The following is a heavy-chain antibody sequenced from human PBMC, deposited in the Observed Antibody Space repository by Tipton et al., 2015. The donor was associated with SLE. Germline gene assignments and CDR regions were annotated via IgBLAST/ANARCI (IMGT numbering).Heavy chain of an antibody. V-gene: IGHV3-73*01. D-gene: IGHD4-17*01. Sequence: SLRLSCAASGLTFSGSSMHWVRQASGKGLEWVGRVGRKADNYATSYAASVKGRFTISRDDSKNTTYLQMNSLKNEDTAVYYCTRYGYWGQGTLVTVST. J-gene: IGHJ4*02. CDR2: VGRKADNYAT. CDR3: TRYGY. CDR1: GLTFSGSS.